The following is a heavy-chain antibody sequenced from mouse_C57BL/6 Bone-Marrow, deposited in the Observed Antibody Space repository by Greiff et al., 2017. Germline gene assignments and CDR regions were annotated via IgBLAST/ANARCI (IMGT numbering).Heavy chain of an antibody. Sequence: EVMLVESGGGLVQPGGSLKLSCAASGYTFSDYYMYWVRQTPGKRLEWVGYISHGGGSTYYPDTLKGRVTISRDNATNTPYLQMSRLKSEATAMYYCARKTPFYYGYVCYAMDDWGKGTSVTVSS. D-gene: IGHD2-2*01. CDR2: ISHGGGST. V-gene: IGHV5-12*01. J-gene: IGHJ4*01. CDR1: GYTFSDYY. CDR3: ARKTPFYYGYVCYAMDD.